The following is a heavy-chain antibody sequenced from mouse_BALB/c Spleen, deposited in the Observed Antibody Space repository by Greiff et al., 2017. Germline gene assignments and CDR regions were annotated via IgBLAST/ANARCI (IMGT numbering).Heavy chain of an antibody. CDR2: ISSGSSTI. Sequence: EVKLVESGGGLVQPGGSRKLSCAASGFTFSSFGMHWVRQAPEKGLEWVAYISSGSSTIYYADTVKGRFTISRDNPKNTLFLQMTSLRSEDTAMYYCANSYGNYSWFAYWGQGTLVTVSA. J-gene: IGHJ3*01. CDR3: ANSYGNYSWFAY. CDR1: GFTFSSFG. V-gene: IGHV5-17*02. D-gene: IGHD2-1*01.